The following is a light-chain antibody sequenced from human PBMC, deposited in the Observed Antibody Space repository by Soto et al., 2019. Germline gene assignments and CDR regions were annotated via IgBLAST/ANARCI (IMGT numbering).Light chain of an antibody. Sequence: EIVLTQSPATLSLSPGDRATLSCRASQYVGTRLAWYQHKPGQAPRLLIYYMSKRATGIPARFSGSGSGTDFTLTISNLAPEDFGVYYCHQRQSWPRTFGQGTKVDIK. CDR2: YMS. J-gene: IGKJ1*01. CDR1: QYVGTR. CDR3: HQRQSWPRT. V-gene: IGKV3-11*01.